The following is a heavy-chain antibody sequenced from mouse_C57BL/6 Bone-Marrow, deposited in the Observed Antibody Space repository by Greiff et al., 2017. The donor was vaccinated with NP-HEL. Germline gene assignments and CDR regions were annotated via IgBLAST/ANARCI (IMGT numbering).Heavy chain of an antibody. CDR1: GYTFTSYW. CDR2: IYPSDSET. V-gene: IGHV1-61*01. Sequence: QVQLQQSGAELVRPGSSVKLSCKASGYTFTSYWMDWVKQRPGQGLEWIGNIYPSDSETHYNQKFKDKATLTVDKSSSTAYMQLSSLTSEDSAVYYCAREGGTAFAYWGQGTLVTVSA. J-gene: IGHJ3*01. CDR3: AREGGTAFAY. D-gene: IGHD3-3*01.